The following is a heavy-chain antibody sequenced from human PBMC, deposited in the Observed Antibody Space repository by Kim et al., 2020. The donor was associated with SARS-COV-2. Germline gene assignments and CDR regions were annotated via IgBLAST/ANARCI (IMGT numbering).Heavy chain of an antibody. Sequence: GGSLRLSCAASGFTFNIYWMTWVRLAPGKGLEWVANIKEDGSKKHYVDSVKGRFTISRDNAKKSLYLQMNSLRADDTAVYFCARESDFWGQGTLVTVSS. CDR2: IKEDGSKK. V-gene: IGHV3-7*03. J-gene: IGHJ4*02. CDR1: GFTFNIYW. CDR3: ARESDF.